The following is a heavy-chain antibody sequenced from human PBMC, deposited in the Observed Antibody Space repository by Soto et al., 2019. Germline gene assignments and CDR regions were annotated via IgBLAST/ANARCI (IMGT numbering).Heavy chain of an antibody. CDR2: ISSSSSTI. CDR1: GFTFSSYS. D-gene: IGHD6-13*01. V-gene: IGHV3-48*01. CDR3: ARDRAAGHYYYYMDV. J-gene: IGHJ6*03. Sequence: GGSLRLSCAASGFTFSSYSMNWVRQAPGKGLEWVSYISSSSSTIYYADSVKGRFTISRDNAKNSLYLQMNSLRAEDTAVYYCARDRAAGHYYYYMDVWGKGTTVTAP.